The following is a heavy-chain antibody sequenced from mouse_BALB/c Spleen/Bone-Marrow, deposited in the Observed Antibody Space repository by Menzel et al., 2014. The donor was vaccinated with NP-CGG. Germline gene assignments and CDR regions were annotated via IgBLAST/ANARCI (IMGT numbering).Heavy chain of an antibody. CDR1: GFNIKDTY. D-gene: IGHD1-1*01. Sequence: EVQLQQSGAELVKPGASVKLSCTAPGFNIKDTYMHWVKQRPEQGLEWIGRIDPANGNTKYDPKFQGKATITADTSSNTAYLQLSSLTSEDTAVYYCAMYYYGSSLFAYWGQGTLVTVSA. CDR3: AMYYYGSSLFAY. CDR2: IDPANGNT. J-gene: IGHJ3*01. V-gene: IGHV14-3*02.